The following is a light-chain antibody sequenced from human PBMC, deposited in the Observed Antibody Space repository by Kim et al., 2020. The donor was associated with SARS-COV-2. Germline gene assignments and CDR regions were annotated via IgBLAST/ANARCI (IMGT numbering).Light chain of an antibody. CDR2: GAS. J-gene: IGKJ2*01. V-gene: IGKV3-20*01. Sequence: SPGERATLSCRASESVTSTYLAWYQHKPGQAPRRLIVGASSRATGIPDRFNGSGSGTDFTLTISKLEPEDFAVYYCQQYGRSPRNFGPGTKVDIK. CDR3: QQYGRSPRN. CDR1: ESVTSTY.